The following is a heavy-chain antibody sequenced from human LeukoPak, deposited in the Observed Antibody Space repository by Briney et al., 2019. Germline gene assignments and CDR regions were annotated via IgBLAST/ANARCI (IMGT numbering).Heavy chain of an antibody. J-gene: IGHJ4*02. Sequence: SETLSLTCAVYGGTFSSYYWSWIRQSPGKGLEWIGEINPGGSTNYNPSLESRVIISVDTSKNQFSLKMDSVRAADTAVYYCAREDCTGGDCTSFDYWGQGTLDTVSS. CDR1: GGTFSSYY. CDR2: INPGGST. CDR3: AREDCTGGDCTSFDY. D-gene: IGHD2-8*02. V-gene: IGHV4-34*01.